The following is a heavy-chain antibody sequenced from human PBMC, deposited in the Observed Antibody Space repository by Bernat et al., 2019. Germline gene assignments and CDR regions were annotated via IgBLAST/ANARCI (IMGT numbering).Heavy chain of an antibody. Sequence: QVQLVESGGGVVQSGRSLRLSCAASGFTFSSYGMHWVRQAPGKGLEWVAVISYDGSNKYYADSVKGRFTISRDNSKNTLYLQMNSLRAEDTAVYYCAKDRAGGSYYYYGMDVWGQGTTVTVSS. V-gene: IGHV3-30*18. CDR1: GFTFSSYG. CDR3: AKDRAGGSYYYYGMDV. J-gene: IGHJ6*02. D-gene: IGHD1-26*01. CDR2: ISYDGSNK.